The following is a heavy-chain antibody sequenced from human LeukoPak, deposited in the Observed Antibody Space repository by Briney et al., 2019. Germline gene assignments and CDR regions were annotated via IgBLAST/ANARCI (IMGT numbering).Heavy chain of an antibody. CDR2: AYYTGST. V-gene: IGHV4-59*08. CDR1: GASISSFY. Sequence: SETLSLTCTVSGASISSFYWSWIRQPPGKGLEWISYAYYTGSTNYNPSLKSRVTISLDTSKNQFSLRLSSVTAADPAVYYCARPRYTSGWYAFDIWGQGTMVTVSS. J-gene: IGHJ3*02. D-gene: IGHD6-13*01. CDR3: ARPRYTSGWYAFDI.